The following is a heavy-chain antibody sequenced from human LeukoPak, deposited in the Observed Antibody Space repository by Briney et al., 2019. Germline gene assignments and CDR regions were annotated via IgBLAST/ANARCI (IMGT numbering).Heavy chain of an antibody. J-gene: IGHJ6*02. CDR3: AKDRHDYAYYVIAV. CDR1: GFSFSSYG. V-gene: IGHV3-30*18. Sequence: PGRSLRLSCAASGFSFSSYGMHWVRQAPGKGMEWVAVMSYDGPNIYSAASVKGPFTISRDNSNYILFLQMNSLRTEDTAVYYCAKDRHDYAYYVIAVGGQGTTVIV. D-gene: IGHD4/OR15-4a*01. CDR2: MSYDGPNI.